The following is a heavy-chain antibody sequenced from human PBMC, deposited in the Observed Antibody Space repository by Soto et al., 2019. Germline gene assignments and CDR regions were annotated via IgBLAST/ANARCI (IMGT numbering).Heavy chain of an antibody. D-gene: IGHD3-22*01. V-gene: IGHV3-11*01. CDR3: AREELTFQGPAPHYEYFDY. CDR2: ISSSGSTI. Sequence: GGSLRLSCAASGFTFSDYYMSWIRQAPGKGLEWVSYISSSGSTIYYADSVKGRFTISRDNAKNSLYLQMNSLRAEDTAVYYCAREELTFQGPAPHYEYFDYWGQGTLVTVSS. J-gene: IGHJ4*02. CDR1: GFTFSDYY.